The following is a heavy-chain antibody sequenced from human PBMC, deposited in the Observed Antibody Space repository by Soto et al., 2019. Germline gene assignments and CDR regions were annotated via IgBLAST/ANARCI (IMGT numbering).Heavy chain of an antibody. D-gene: IGHD3-10*01. CDR2: IYYSGST. J-gene: IGHJ6*03. CDR3: ARSSRGGRYYYYYYMDV. V-gene: IGHV4-31*03. CDR1: GGSISSGGYY. Sequence: QVQLQESGPGLVKPSQTLSLTCTVSGGSISSGGYYWSWIRQHPGKGLEWIGYIYYSGSTYYNPSLKDRVTISVDTSKNQFSLKLSSVTAADPAVYYCARSSRGGRYYYYYYMDVWGKGTTVTVSS.